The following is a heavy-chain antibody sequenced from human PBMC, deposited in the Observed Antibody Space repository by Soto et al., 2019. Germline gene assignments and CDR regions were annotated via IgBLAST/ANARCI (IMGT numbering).Heavy chain of an antibody. Sequence: PSETLSLTCAVSGGSFSGYYWSWIRQPPGKGLEWIGEINHSGSTNYNPSLKSRVTISVDTSKNQFSLKLSSVTAADTAVYYCARSIAAAGTGYYYYYGMDVWGQGTTVTVSS. V-gene: IGHV4-34*01. CDR2: INHSGST. J-gene: IGHJ6*02. D-gene: IGHD6-13*01. CDR3: ARSIAAAGTGYYYYYGMDV. CDR1: GGSFSGYY.